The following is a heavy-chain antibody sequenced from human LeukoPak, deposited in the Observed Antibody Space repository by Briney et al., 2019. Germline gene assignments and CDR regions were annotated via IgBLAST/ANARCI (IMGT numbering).Heavy chain of an antibody. V-gene: IGHV3-23*01. CDR3: AKDLWFGELLSPFDY. J-gene: IGHJ4*02. CDR2: ISGSGGST. D-gene: IGHD3-10*01. Sequence: GGSLRLSCAASGFTFSSYAMSWVRQAPGKGLEWVTTISGSGGSTYYADSVKGRFTISRDNSKNTLYLQMNSLRAEDTAVYYCAKDLWFGELLSPFDYWGQGTLVTVSS. CDR1: GFTFSSYA.